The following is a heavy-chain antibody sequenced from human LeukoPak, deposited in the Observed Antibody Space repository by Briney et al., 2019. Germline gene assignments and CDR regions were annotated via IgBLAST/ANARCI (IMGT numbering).Heavy chain of an antibody. CDR2: INPSGGIA. CDR1: GYSFTSYY. CDR3: ASGGYSYGYVF. V-gene: IGHV1-46*01. J-gene: IGHJ4*02. D-gene: IGHD5-18*01. Sequence: ASVKVSCKASGYSFTSYYMHWVRQAPGQGLEGMGIINPSGGIARYAQQFQDRVTMTRDMSTSTVYMEVSRPRSEDTAVYYCASGGYSYGYVFWGQGTLVTVSP.